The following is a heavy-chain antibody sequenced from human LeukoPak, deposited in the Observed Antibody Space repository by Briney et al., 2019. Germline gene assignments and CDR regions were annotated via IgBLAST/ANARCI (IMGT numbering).Heavy chain of an antibody. CDR1: DGSISSYY. V-gene: IGHV4-59*08. CDR2: IYYSGST. D-gene: IGHD6-13*01. J-gene: IGHJ5*01. Sequence: SETLSLTCTVSDGSISSYYWSWIRQPPGKGLEWIGYIYYSGSTNYNPSLKSRVTISVDTSKKQFSLELTSVTAADTAAYYCARHTSSRDWFESWGQGTLVTVSS. CDR3: ARHTSSRDWFES.